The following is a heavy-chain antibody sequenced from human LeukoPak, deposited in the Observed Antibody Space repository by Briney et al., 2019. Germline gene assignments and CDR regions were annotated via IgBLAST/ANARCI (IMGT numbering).Heavy chain of an antibody. V-gene: IGHV3-23*01. CDR2: ISGGGDST. Sequence: GGSLRLSCAASGFTFSSYAMNWVRQAPGKGLEWVSAISGGGDSTYYADSVRGRFTISRDNSKNTLYLQMNSLRTEDTAVYYCARAALFSSSFYSGLPTHWGQGTLVTVSS. CDR3: ARAALFSSSFYSGLPTH. CDR1: GFTFSSYA. J-gene: IGHJ4*02. D-gene: IGHD6-6*01.